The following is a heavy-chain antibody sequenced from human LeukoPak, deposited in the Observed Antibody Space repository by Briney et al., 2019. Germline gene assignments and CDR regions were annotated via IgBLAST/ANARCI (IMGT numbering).Heavy chain of an antibody. Sequence: SVKVSCKASGGTFSSYTFSWVRQAPGQGLEWMGRVIPILDIATYAQKFKGRVTITADKSTSTAYMDLSSLTSEDTAVYYCAREPDVNLSTFRGDAFDIWGQGTMVTVSS. V-gene: IGHV1-69*04. J-gene: IGHJ3*02. CDR1: GGTFSSYT. CDR2: VIPILDIA. D-gene: IGHD5/OR15-5a*01. CDR3: AREPDVNLSTFRGDAFDI.